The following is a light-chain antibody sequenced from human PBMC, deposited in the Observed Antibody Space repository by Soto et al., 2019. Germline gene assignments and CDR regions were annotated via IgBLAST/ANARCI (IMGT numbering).Light chain of an antibody. J-gene: IGKJ5*01. Sequence: DIQMTQSPSSLSASVGDRVTITCRASQSISSYLNWYQQKPGKAPKLLIYAASTLQSGVPSRFSGSGSGTDCTLTISSLQPEDFATYYCQQGYSTPYQFGQGTRLEIK. CDR2: AAS. CDR3: QQGYSTPYQ. CDR1: QSISSY. V-gene: IGKV1-39*01.